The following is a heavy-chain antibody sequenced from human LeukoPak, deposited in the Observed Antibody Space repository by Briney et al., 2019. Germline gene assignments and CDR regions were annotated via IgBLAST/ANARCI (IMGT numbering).Heavy chain of an antibody. D-gene: IGHD6-6*01. CDR1: DFLFSLYA. Sequence: GSLRLSCAASDFLFSLYALHWVRQAPGKGLEWVAVISYDENDKYYADSVKGRFTISRDNSKNTLFLQMNSLRAEDTAVYYCARDWEYSSSSVLGYWGQGTLVTVSS. J-gene: IGHJ4*02. CDR2: ISYDENDK. V-gene: IGHV3-30*03. CDR3: ARDWEYSSSSVLGY.